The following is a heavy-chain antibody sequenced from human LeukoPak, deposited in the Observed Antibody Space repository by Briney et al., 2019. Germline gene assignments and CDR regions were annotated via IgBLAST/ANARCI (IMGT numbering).Heavy chain of an antibody. D-gene: IGHD3-10*01. Sequence: GGSLRLSCAASGFTSSSYAMSWVRQAPGKGLEWVSAISGSGGSTYYADSVKGRFTISRDNSKNTLYLQMNSLRAEDTAVYYCAKDATYYGSGRSTDYWGQGTLVTVSS. CDR1: GFTSSSYA. J-gene: IGHJ4*02. CDR2: ISGSGGST. V-gene: IGHV3-23*01. CDR3: AKDATYYGSGRSTDY.